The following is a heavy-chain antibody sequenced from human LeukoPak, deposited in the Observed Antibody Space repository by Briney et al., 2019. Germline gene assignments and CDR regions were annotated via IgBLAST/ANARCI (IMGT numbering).Heavy chain of an antibody. J-gene: IGHJ6*03. V-gene: IGHV5-51*01. D-gene: IGHD2-15*01. Sequence: GESLKISCKGSGYSFTSYWIGWVRQMPGKGLEWMGIIYPGDSDTRYSPSFQGQVTISADKSISTAYLQWSSLKASDTAMYYCARLGYAPGASGPDEIEEYYYYYYYMDVWGKGTTVTVSS. CDR2: IYPGDSDT. CDR3: ARLGYAPGASGPDEIEEYYYYYYYMDV. CDR1: GYSFTSYW.